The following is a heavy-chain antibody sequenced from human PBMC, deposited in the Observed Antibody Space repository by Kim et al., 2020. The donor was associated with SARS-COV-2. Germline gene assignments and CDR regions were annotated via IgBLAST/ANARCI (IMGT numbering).Heavy chain of an antibody. V-gene: IGHV3-33*05. CDR2: ISYDGSKI. CDR1: GFTFKSHG. CDR3: VGGGNHGDYGSDYGMDV. Sequence: GGSLRLSCVTFGFTFKSHGMHWVRQVPGKGLEWVAVISYDGSKIYYVDSVKGRFTISRDNSKSTLYLQMNSLRVEDTGVYYCVGGGNHGDYGSDYGMDV. D-gene: IGHD4-17*01. J-gene: IGHJ6*01.